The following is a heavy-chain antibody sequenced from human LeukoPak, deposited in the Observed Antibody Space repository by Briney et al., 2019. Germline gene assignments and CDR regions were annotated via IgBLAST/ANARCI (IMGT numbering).Heavy chain of an antibody. CDR1: GGXISPYY. CDR3: ARRGSSSWYFDY. J-gene: IGHJ4*02. CDR2: IHYSGTT. V-gene: IGHV4-59*01. D-gene: IGHD6-13*01. Sequence: PSETLSLTCTVSGGXISPYYCNWIRQPPGKGLKWIGYIHYSGTTNYNPSLRSRVTISVDTSKNRLSLNLSSVTAADTAVYYCARRGSSSWYFDYWGQGTLVTVSS.